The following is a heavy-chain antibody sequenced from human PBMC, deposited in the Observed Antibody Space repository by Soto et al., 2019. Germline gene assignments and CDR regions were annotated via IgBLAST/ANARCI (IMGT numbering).Heavy chain of an antibody. CDR3: ARLGDYYQTFDY. V-gene: IGHV4-59*08. Sequence: SETLSLTCSVSGSPISSYYWIWFRQPPGQGLEWLGYVYYTGTTTYNPSLKSRLTISLDTSKTQFSLKLGSVTAADTAVYYCARLGDYYQTFDYWGQGALVTVSS. CDR2: VYYTGTT. CDR1: GSPISSYY. J-gene: IGHJ4*01. D-gene: IGHD3-22*01.